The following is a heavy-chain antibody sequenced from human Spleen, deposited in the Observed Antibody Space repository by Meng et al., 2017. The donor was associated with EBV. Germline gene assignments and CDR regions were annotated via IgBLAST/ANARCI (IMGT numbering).Heavy chain of an antibody. CDR1: GGSISAYY. CDR2: INHSGST. Sequence: LLHPGAGLVCHPSHSPPLPSALYGGSISAYYYSWFLQPPGKGLEWMREINHSGSTNYNTPPNSRVTISADTSSNQFSLKLSSVTAADTAVYYCARGGHFGTAAGPDYWGQGTLVTVSS. D-gene: IGHD6-13*01. CDR3: ARGGHFGTAAGPDY. V-gene: IGHV4-34*01. J-gene: IGHJ4*02.